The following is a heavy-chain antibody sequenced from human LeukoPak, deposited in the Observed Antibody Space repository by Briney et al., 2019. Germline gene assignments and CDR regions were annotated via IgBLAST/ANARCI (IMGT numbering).Heavy chain of an antibody. CDR2: IIPKLGTA. D-gene: IGHD1-26*01. J-gene: IGHJ4*02. CDR1: GYTFTSYG. V-gene: IGHV1-69*13. CDR3: AREKGSWGVFDY. Sequence: SVKVSCKASGYTFTSYGISWVRQAPGQGLEWMGWIIPKLGTANYAQKFRGRVTITADESTTTVYMELSSLRSEDTAVYYCAREKGSWGVFDYWGQGTLVTVSS.